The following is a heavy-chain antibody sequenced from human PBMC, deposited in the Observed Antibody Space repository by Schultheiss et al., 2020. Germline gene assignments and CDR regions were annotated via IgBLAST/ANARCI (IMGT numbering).Heavy chain of an antibody. CDR1: GFNVSSNY. J-gene: IGHJ2*01. Sequence: GGSLRLSCAASGFNVSSNYMRWVRQAPGKGLEWVSGITGGGYSTYYADSVKGRFTISRANSKNTLYLQINSLRAADTAVYYCAKDMNYDLEAFDFWGRGTLVNVSS. CDR2: ITGGGYST. CDR3: AKDMNYDLEAFDF. V-gene: IGHV3-23*01. D-gene: IGHD3-3*01.